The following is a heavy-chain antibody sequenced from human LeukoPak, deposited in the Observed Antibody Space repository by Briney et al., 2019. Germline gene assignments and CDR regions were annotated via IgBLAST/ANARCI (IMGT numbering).Heavy chain of an antibody. Sequence: GGSLRLSCAASGFTFSSYGMSWVRQAPGKGLEWVSAISGSGGSTYYADSVKGRFTISRDNSKNSLYLQMNSLRAEDTAVYYCAREHDYYFDYWGQGTLVTVSS. D-gene: IGHD1-1*01. J-gene: IGHJ4*02. CDR1: GFTFSSYG. V-gene: IGHV3-23*01. CDR2: ISGSGGST. CDR3: AREHDYYFDY.